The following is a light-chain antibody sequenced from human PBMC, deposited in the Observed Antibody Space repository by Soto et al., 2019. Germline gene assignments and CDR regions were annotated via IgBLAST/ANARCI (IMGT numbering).Light chain of an antibody. CDR1: QSVSSY. CDR2: DAT. CDR3: QQRSTWPPIT. Sequence: EIVLTQSPATLSLSPGERATLSCRASQSVSSYLAWYQQKPGQAPRLLIYDATNRATGIPARFSGSGSGTDFTLTTSSLEPEDFAVYDGQQRSTWPPITLGQGTRLE. J-gene: IGKJ5*01. V-gene: IGKV3-11*01.